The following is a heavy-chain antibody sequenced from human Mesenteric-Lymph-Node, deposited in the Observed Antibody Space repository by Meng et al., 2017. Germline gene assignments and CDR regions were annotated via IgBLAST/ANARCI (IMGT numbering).Heavy chain of an antibody. CDR2: INPNSGGT. CDR3: AKALGWGSSPDY. Sequence: QVQLVQSGAEGKKPGAAVKVSCKASGYTFTAYSMHWVRPAPGQGLEWMGRINPNSGGTNYAQKFQGRVIMTRDTSISTAYMELSSLGFDDTAVYYCAKALGWGSSPDYWGQGILVTVSS. CDR1: GYTFTAYS. V-gene: IGHV1-2*06. J-gene: IGHJ4*02. D-gene: IGHD2-21*01.